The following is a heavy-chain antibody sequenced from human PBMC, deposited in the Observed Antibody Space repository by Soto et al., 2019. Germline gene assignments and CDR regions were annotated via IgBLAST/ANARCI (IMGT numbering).Heavy chain of an antibody. CDR2: INPNSGVT. J-gene: IGHJ6*02. D-gene: IGHD3-3*01. Sequence: ASVKVSCKASGYTFTDYYIHWVRQAPGQGLEWMGWINPNSGVTDYAQNFQGRVTMTRDTSISTTYMELTRLTSDDSAVYYCTRVKGQFYDLWSGPYGMDVWGQGTTVTVYS. V-gene: IGHV1-2*02. CDR1: GYTFTDYY. CDR3: TRVKGQFYDLWSGPYGMDV.